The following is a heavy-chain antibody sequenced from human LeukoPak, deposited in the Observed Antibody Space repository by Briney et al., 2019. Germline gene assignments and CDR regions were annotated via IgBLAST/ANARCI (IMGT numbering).Heavy chain of an antibody. CDR2: SGGDGRT. V-gene: IGHV3-23*01. Sequence: GGSLRLSCSASGFPFSIYGMNWVRQAPGKGLEWVSVSGGDGRTYYADSVRGRFTISRDDFKNTLYLQMNSLRAEDTAVYYCAKAQLGGYNYAPLDSWGQGTLVTVSS. CDR1: GFPFSIYG. J-gene: IGHJ4*02. CDR3: AKAQLGGYNYAPLDS. D-gene: IGHD5-18*01.